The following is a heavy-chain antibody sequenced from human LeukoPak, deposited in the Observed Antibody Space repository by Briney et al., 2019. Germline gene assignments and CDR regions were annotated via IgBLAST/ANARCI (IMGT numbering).Heavy chain of an antibody. J-gene: IGHJ5*02. CDR1: VYTFTVHY. CDR3: ASIRAGAAALWFHP. CDR2: INPNSGGT. V-gene: IGHV1-2*02. Sequence: ASVRVSSMPSVYTFTVHYMHWVRQAPGEGGEWMGWINPNSGGTNYTQKFQGRDTITRETTIRTAYMELSRLREAGTGVCFCASIRAGAAALWFHPWGQGTLVTVSS. D-gene: IGHD6-13*01.